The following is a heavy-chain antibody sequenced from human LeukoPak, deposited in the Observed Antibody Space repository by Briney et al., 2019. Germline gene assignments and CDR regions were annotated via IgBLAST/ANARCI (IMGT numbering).Heavy chain of an antibody. Sequence: SETLSLTCAVYGGSFSGYYWSWIRQPPGKGLEWIGEINHSGSTNYNPSLKSRVTISVDTSKNQFSLKLSSVTAADTAVYYCAREIGYGDYVGAFDIWGQGTMVTVSS. D-gene: IGHD4-17*01. J-gene: IGHJ3*02. CDR1: GGSFSGYY. CDR2: INHSGST. V-gene: IGHV4-34*01. CDR3: AREIGYGDYVGAFDI.